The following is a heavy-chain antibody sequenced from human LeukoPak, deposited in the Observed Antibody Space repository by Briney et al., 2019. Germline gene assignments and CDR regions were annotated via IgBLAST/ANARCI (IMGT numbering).Heavy chain of an antibody. Sequence: ASVKVSCKASGYTFTSHSMHWVRQAPGQGLEWVGIVSPRSGVTTYAQKFQGRITMTGDTSTSTVYMELRGLRSEDMAMYYCARSADGGSYIVAYWGQGTLVTVSS. CDR1: GYTFTSHS. CDR2: VSPRSGVT. J-gene: IGHJ4*02. V-gene: IGHV1-46*01. CDR3: ARSADGGSYIVAY. D-gene: IGHD1-26*01.